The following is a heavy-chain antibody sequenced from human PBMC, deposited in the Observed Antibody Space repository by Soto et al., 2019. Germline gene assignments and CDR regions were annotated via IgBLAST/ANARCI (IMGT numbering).Heavy chain of an antibody. CDR3: AKDRMNHNGVWDPFDV. CDR2: IGSGPDDS. D-gene: IGHD2-8*01. CDR1: GFTFSTYA. V-gene: IGHV3-23*01. Sequence: EVQLLGSGGGLVQPGGSLRLSCVASGFTFSTYAMSWVRQAPGKGLEWVSSIGSGPDDSDSADSVKGRFIISRDNSKNIVSLQMESLRAEDTAIYYCAKDRMNHNGVWDPFDVWGQGTVVTVSS. J-gene: IGHJ3*01.